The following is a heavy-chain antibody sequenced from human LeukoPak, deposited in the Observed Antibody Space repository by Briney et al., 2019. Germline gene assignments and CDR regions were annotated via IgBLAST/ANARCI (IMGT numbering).Heavy chain of an antibody. V-gene: IGHV3-30*18. J-gene: IGHJ4*02. Sequence: PTGRSLRLSCAASGFTFSSYGMHWVRQAPGKGLEWVAVISYDGSNKYYADSVKGRFTISRDNSKNTLYLQMNSLRAEDTAVYYCAKSHDYWGQGTLVTVSS. CDR2: ISYDGSNK. CDR3: AKSHDY. CDR1: GFTFSSYG.